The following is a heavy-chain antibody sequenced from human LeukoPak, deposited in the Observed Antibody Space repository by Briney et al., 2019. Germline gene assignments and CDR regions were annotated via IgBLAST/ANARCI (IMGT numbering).Heavy chain of an antibody. V-gene: IGHV1-69*05. CDR3: ARVARLGEQI. J-gene: IGHJ3*02. D-gene: IGHD1/OR15-1a*01. CDR2: IIPIFGTA. Sequence: GASVKVSCKASGGTFSSYAISWVRQAPGQGLEWMGGIIPIFGTANYTQKFQGRVTITTDESTSTAYMELSSLRSEDTAVYYCARVARLGEQIWGQGTMVTVSS. CDR1: GGTFSSYA.